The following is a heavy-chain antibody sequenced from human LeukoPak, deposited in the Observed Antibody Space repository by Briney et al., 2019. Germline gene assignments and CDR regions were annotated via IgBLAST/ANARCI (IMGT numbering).Heavy chain of an antibody. CDR1: GFMFDDHA. Sequence: YPGGSLRLSCAASGFMFDDHAMNWVRHAPGKPLEWVSLISGDCGTTHYADSVKGRFTISRDNSRNSLYLQMKSLRTEDTAFYFCAKRSGSPHNFDYWGRGTLVTVSS. J-gene: IGHJ4*02. CDR3: AKRSGSPHNFDY. CDR2: ISGDCGTT. D-gene: IGHD1-14*01. V-gene: IGHV3-43*02.